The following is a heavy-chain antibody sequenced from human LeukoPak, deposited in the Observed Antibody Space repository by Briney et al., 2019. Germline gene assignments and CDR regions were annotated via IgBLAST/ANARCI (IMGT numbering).Heavy chain of an antibody. D-gene: IGHD3-22*01. J-gene: IGHJ3*02. Sequence: PGGSLRLSCEASQFIFSEYAMDWVRQAPGKGLEWVAAIGASGSNTYYAASVEGRFTISRDNSKETLYLQMDSQRVDDTAVYFCAKSPYYDSSGDAFEIWGQGTLVTVSS. CDR1: QFIFSEYA. CDR3: AKSPYYDSSGDAFEI. V-gene: IGHV3-23*01. CDR2: IGASGSNT.